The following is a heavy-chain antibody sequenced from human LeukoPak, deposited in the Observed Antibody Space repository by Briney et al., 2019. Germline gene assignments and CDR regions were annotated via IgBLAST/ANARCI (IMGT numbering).Heavy chain of an antibody. V-gene: IGHV4-59*01. Sequence: PSETLSLTCTVSGDSISSYYCSWIRQPPGKGLEWIGYIYYSGSTSYNPSLKSRVTISVDTSKNQFSLTLSSVTTADTAVYYCARGQKYRNGYTVTELGSGYFAYWGQGTLVTVSS. D-gene: IGHD5-18*01. CDR1: GDSISSYY. CDR2: IYYSGST. CDR3: ARGQKYRNGYTVTELGSGYFAY. J-gene: IGHJ4*02.